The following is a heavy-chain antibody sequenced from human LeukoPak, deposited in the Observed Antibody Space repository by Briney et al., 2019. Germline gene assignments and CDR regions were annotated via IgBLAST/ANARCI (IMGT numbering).Heavy chain of an antibody. CDR2: IYYSGST. V-gene: IGHV4-59*01. CDR1: GGSISSYY. CDR3: ARDLSFGESDY. Sequence: SETLSLTCTVSGGSISSYYWSWIRQPPGKGLEWIGYIYYSGSTNYNPSLKSRVTISVDTSKNQFSLKLSSVTAADTAVYYCARDLSFGESDYWGQGTLVTVSS. J-gene: IGHJ4*02. D-gene: IGHD3-10*01.